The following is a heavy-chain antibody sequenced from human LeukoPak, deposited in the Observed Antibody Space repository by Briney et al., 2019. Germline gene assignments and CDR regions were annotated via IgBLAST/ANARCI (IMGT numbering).Heavy chain of an antibody. CDR2: IYTSGST. J-gene: IGHJ4*02. Sequence: SETLSLTCTVSGGSISSYYWNWIRQPAGKGLEWIGRIYTSGSTNYNPSLKSRVTISVDTSKNQFSLKLSSVTAADTAVYYCARAHGSYDFWSGYPFFDYWGQGTLVTVSS. CDR1: GGSISSYY. V-gene: IGHV4-4*07. D-gene: IGHD3-3*01. CDR3: ARAHGSYDFWSGYPFFDY.